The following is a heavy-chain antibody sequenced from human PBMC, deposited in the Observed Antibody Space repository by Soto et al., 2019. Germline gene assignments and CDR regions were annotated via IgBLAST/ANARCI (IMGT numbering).Heavy chain of an antibody. CDR2: ISPYNGHT. CDR3: AGGGSAYQTGLGFAGTMDG. V-gene: IGHV1-18*04. CDR1: GYIFTGYG. J-gene: IGHJ6*01. Sequence: QPQVVQSGDEVKKPGASVKVSCKASGYIFTGYGISWVRQASGQGLEWMGWISPYNGHTEFAQSLQGRLTLTTDTSPTHGFMEMSKLTSEDTAGYYRAGGGSAYQTGLGFAGTMDGWGQGTTVTVSS. D-gene: IGHD3-16*01.